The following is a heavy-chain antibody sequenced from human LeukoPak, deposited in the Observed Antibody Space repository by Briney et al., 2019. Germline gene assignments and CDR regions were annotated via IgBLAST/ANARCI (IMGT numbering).Heavy chain of an antibody. J-gene: IGHJ4*02. Sequence: GRSLTLSCAVSGFTFSSVWMSWVRPARGHGLEWVGLIKRKADGATADYAAPVKGRFTISKDSSKKMVYLQMNRLRTEDTAVYYCTTLSTIAVSGYWGQGTLVTVSS. CDR2: IKRKADGATA. CDR1: GFTFSSVW. D-gene: IGHD6-19*01. CDR3: TTLSTIAVSGY. V-gene: IGHV3-15*01.